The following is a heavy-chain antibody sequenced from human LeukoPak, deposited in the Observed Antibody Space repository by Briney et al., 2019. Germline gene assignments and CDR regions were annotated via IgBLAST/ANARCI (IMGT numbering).Heavy chain of an antibody. D-gene: IGHD3-10*01. CDR3: ATPAHGSGSLDY. Sequence: PGGSLRLSCAASGFTFSSYSMNWVRQAPGKGLEWVSVIYSGGSTYYADSVKGRFTISRDNSKNTLYLQMNSLRAEDTAVYYCATPAHGSGSLDYWGQGTLVTVSS. V-gene: IGHV3-66*04. CDR1: GFTFSSYS. J-gene: IGHJ4*02. CDR2: IYSGGST.